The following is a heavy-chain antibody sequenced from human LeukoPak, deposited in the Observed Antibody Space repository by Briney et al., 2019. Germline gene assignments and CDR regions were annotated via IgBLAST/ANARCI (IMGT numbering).Heavy chain of an antibody. CDR2: IRGNGGST. CDR3: ARLGAAADLDSFYGMDV. CDR1: GFTFSSYA. D-gene: IGHD6-13*01. J-gene: IGHJ6*02. V-gene: IGHV3-23*01. Sequence: PGGSLRLSCAASGFTFSSYAMSWVRQAPGKGLEWVSLIRGNGGSTYFADSVKGRFTISRDNSKNTLFLQMNSLRPEDTAVYYCARLGAAADLDSFYGMDVWGHGTTVTVSS.